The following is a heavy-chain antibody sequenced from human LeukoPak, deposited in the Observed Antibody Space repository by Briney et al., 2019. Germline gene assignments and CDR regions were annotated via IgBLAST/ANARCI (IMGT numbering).Heavy chain of an antibody. D-gene: IGHD2-15*01. CDR1: GFTFSSYS. J-gene: IGHJ4*02. CDR3: ARDRGGSYSAIDY. CDR2: ISSSSITI. V-gene: IGHV3-48*04. Sequence: GGPLRLPCAASGFTFSSYSLNWVRQAPGKGLEWVSFISSSSITIYYADSVKGRFTISRDNAEKSLYLQMNSLRAEDTAVYYCARDRGGSYSAIDYWGQGTLVTVSS.